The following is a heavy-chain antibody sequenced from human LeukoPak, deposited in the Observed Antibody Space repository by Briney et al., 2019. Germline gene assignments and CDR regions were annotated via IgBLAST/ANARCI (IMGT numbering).Heavy chain of an antibody. D-gene: IGHD6-13*01. J-gene: IGHJ4*02. CDR1: GYTFTGYY. CDR2: INPNSGDT. Sequence: ASVKVSCKASGYTFTGYYMHWVRQAPGQGLEWMGWINPNSGDTNYALKFQGRVTMTRDTSISTAYMELSRLRSDDTAVYYCARYSSSFSAEDWGQGTLVTVSS. V-gene: IGHV1-2*02. CDR3: ARYSSSFSAED.